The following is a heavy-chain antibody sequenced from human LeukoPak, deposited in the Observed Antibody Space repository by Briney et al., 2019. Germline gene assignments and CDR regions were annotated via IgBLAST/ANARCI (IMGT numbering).Heavy chain of an antibody. V-gene: IGHV4-4*07. Sequence: SETLSLTCTVSGGSISSYYWSWIRQPAGKGLELIGRIYTSGSTNYNPSLKSRVTMSVDTSKNQFSLKLSSVTAADTAVYYCARHYDFWTRGYYYYMDVWGKGTTVTVSS. J-gene: IGHJ6*03. D-gene: IGHD3-3*01. CDR1: GGSISSYY. CDR3: ARHYDFWTRGYYYYMDV. CDR2: IYTSGST.